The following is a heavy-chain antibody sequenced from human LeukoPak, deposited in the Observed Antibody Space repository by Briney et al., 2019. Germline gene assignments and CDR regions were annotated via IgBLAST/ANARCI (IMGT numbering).Heavy chain of an antibody. CDR3: TRSGLTGMRKYPRADYYYYGMDV. J-gene: IGHJ6*02. CDR1: GGSFSGYL. D-gene: IGHD1-14*01. CDR2: INYNGEVT. Sequence: SETLSLTCAVPGGSFSGYLWSWLRQTPGKGLEWVGEINYNGEVTNYNPSLKSRVTISVDTSKNQFSLKLTPVTAADTAVYYCTRSGLTGMRKYPRADYYYYGMDVWGQGTAVTVSS. V-gene: IGHV4-34*01.